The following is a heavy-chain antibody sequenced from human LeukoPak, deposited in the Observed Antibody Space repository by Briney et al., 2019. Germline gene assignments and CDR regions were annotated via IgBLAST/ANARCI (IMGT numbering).Heavy chain of an antibody. V-gene: IGHV1-2*02. CDR1: GYTFTGYY. D-gene: IGHD1-26*01. CDR2: INPNSGGT. CDR3: ARDRQWELLHDAFDI. J-gene: IGHJ3*02. Sequence: GASVKVSCKASGYTFTGYYMHWVRQAPGQGLEWMGWINPNSGGTNYAQKFQGRVTMTRDTSISTAYMELSRLRSDDTAVYYCARDRQWELLHDAFDIWGQGTMVTVSS.